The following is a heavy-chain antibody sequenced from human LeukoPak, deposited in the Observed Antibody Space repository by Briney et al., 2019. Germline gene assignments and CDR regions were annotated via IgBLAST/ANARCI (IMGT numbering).Heavy chain of an antibody. CDR1: GGTFSSYA. D-gene: IGHD5-18*01. CDR3: AITTVDTAMVFDP. Sequence: ASVKVSCKASGGTFSSYAISWVRQAPGQGLEWMGGIIPIFGTANYAQKFQGRVTITADESTSTAYMELSSLRSEDTAVYYCAITTVDTAMVFDPWGQGTLVTVSS. J-gene: IGHJ5*02. CDR2: IIPIFGTA. V-gene: IGHV1-69*01.